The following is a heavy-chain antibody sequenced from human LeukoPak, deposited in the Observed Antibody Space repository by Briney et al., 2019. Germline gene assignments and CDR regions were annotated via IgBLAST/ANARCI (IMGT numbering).Heavy chain of an antibody. CDR3: ARAFSSGWSFDY. CDR1: GFTFSSYA. CDR2: INSGGST. V-gene: IGHV3-66*01. J-gene: IGHJ4*02. D-gene: IGHD6-19*01. Sequence: PGGSLRLSCAASGFTFSSYAMSWVRQAPGKGLEWVSLINSGGSTYYADSVKGRFTISRDNSKNTLYLQMNSLRAEDTAVYYCARAFSSGWSFDYWGQGTLVTVSS.